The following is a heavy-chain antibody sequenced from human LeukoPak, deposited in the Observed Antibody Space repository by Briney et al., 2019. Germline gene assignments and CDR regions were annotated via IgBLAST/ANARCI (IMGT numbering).Heavy chain of an antibody. V-gene: IGHV4-34*01. CDR2: INHSGST. D-gene: IGHD1-1*01. J-gene: IGHJ5*02. CDR1: GGSFSGYY. CDR3: ARGASGGGWNDGWFDP. Sequence: SETLSLTCAVYGGSFSGYYWSWIRQPPGKGLEWIGEINHSGSTNYNPSLTSRVPISVDTSKNQFSLKLSSVTAADTAVYYCARGASGGGWNDGWFDPWGQGTLVTVSS.